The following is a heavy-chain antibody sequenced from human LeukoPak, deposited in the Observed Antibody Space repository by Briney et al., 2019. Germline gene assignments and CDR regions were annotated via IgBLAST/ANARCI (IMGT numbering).Heavy chain of an antibody. V-gene: IGHV3-9*01. J-gene: IGHJ4*02. D-gene: IGHD6-19*01. CDR2: ISWNSGSI. CDR3: AKDEAYSSGYS. Sequence: GGSLRLSCAASGFTFSDYYMSWIRQAPGKGLEWVSGISWNSGSIGYADSVKGRFTISRDNAKNSLYLQMNSLRAEDTALYYCAKDEAYSSGYSWGQGTLVTVSS. CDR1: GFTFSDYY.